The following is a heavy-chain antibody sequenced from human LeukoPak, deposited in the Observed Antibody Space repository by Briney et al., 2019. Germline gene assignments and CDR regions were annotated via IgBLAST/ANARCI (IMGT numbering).Heavy chain of an antibody. CDR2: IYTSGST. D-gene: IGHD6-19*01. Sequence: PSETLSLTCTVSGGSLSSYYWSWIRQPAGKGLDWIGRIYTSGSTNYKPSLKGRVTISVDKSKNQFSLKLSAVTAAATAVYYCARDPSSGWSNYYYYYMDVWGKGTTVTVSS. J-gene: IGHJ6*03. CDR3: ARDPSSGWSNYYYYYMDV. CDR1: GGSLSSYY. V-gene: IGHV4-4*07.